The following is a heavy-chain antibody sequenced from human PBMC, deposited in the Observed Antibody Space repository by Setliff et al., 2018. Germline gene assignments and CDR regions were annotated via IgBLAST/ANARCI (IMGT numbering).Heavy chain of an antibody. V-gene: IGHV3-20*04. D-gene: IGHD3-10*01. CDR1: GFTFDDFG. Sequence: GGSLRLSCEGFGFTFDDFGMSWIRQAPGKGLEWVSGTNWNGGSTAYADSVKGRFTISRDNARNALYLQMNSLRGEDTAFYFCARATAYYGSRSYYAFDFWGHGTQVTVSS. J-gene: IGHJ4*01. CDR3: ARATAYYGSRSYYAFDF. CDR2: TNWNGGST.